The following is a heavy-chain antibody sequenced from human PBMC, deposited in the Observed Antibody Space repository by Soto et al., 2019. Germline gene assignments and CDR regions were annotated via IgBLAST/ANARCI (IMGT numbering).Heavy chain of an antibody. CDR2: IGGSGSYT. CDR1: GFIFGNYA. V-gene: IGHV3-23*01. D-gene: IGHD1-7*01. Sequence: PGGSLRLSCAASGFIFGNYAMAWVRQAPGEGLQWVSSIGGSGSYTYYADSVKGRFTISRDNFRSTLYLQMNSLRAEDTAVYYCLKDLEAGTKITAFDIWGQGTMVTVS. J-gene: IGHJ3*02. CDR3: LKDLEAGTKITAFDI.